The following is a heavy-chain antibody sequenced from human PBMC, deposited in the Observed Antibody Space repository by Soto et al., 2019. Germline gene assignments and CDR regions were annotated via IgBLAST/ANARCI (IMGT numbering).Heavy chain of an antibody. V-gene: IGHV1-8*01. CDR2: MNPKSGYT. Sequence: QVRLVQSGAEVKKPGASVKVSCKASGYPFTSSDINWVRQATGQGLEWMGWMNPKSGYTGYAQKFQGRVTMSRDTSISTAYMELSSLRSEDTAMYYCTRWFGDSLRGDDDGFDVWGQGTMVTVSS. CDR3: TRWFGDSLRGDDDGFDV. D-gene: IGHD3-10*01. CDR1: GYPFTSSD. J-gene: IGHJ3*01.